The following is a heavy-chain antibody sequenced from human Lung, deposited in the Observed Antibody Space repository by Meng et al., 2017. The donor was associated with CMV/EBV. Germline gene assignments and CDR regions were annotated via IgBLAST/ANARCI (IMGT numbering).Heavy chain of an antibody. J-gene: IGHJ6*02. V-gene: IGHV3-48*03. CDR1: GFTFSNYE. CDR2: ISSSGGGSVT. CDR3: ARVQSAATDNDPYYYYVMDL. Sequence: GESLKISCAASGFTFSNYEMTWVRQAPGKGLQWVSYISSSGGGSVTYYADSLKGRFTISRDNAKNSLYLQMNSLRAEDTALYYCARVQSAATDNDPYYYYVMDLWGQGXTVTVSS. D-gene: IGHD6-25*01.